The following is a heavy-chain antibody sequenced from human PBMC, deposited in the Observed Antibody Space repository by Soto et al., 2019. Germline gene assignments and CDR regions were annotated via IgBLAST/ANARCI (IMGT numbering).Heavy chain of an antibody. J-gene: IGHJ5*02. CDR3: AREGALKPFSS. CDR1: GFTFSDYY. Sequence: PGGSLRLSCAASGFTFSDYYMTWIRQAPGSGLEWVSYISSSSGTTSYANSVKGRFTISRDNAQNSLYLQMDSLRVEDTAVYYCAREGALKPFSSWGQGALVTVSS. V-gene: IGHV3-11*04. CDR2: ISSSSGTT.